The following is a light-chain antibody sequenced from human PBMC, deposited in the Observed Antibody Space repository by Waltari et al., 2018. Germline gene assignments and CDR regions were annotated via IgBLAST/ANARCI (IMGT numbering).Light chain of an antibody. V-gene: IGKV1-12*01. Sequence: DIQMTQSPSSSPASVRDILTITCRASQGISNRLAWYQQKPGKAPKLLIYAASTLQSRVPSRFSGSGSGTDFTLTISSLQPEDSATYYCQQANSFPRTFGQGTKVEVK. J-gene: IGKJ1*01. CDR3: QQANSFPRT. CDR2: AAS. CDR1: QGISNR.